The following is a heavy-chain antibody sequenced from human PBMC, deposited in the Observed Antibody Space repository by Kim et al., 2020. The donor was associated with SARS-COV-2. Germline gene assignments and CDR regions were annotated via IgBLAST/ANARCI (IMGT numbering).Heavy chain of an antibody. Sequence: SETLSLTCTVSGGSISSYYWSWIRQPPGKGLEWIGYIYYSGSTNYNPSLKSRVTISVDTSKNQFSLKLSSVTAADTAVYYCARVVDKLLLRYWYFDLWGRGTLVTVSS. CDR1: GGSISSYY. V-gene: IGHV4-59*01. J-gene: IGHJ2*01. CDR2: IYYSGST. D-gene: IGHD2-15*01. CDR3: ARVVDKLLLRYWYFDL.